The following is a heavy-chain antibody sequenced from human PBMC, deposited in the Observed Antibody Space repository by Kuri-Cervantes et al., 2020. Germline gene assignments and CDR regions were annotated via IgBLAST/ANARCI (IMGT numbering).Heavy chain of an antibody. Sequence: GGSLRPSCEASGLTFKDYAMHWVRQAPGKGVEWVAVISYDGSNKYYADSEKGRFTISRDNSKNTLYLQMNSLRAEDTAVYYCAKEMGYCSSTSCYWSEYYYYGMDVWGQGTTVTVSS. CDR3: AKEMGYCSSTSCYWSEYYYYGMDV. D-gene: IGHD2-2*01. CDR2: ISYDGSNK. J-gene: IGHJ6*02. V-gene: IGHV3-30*04. CDR1: GLTFKDYA.